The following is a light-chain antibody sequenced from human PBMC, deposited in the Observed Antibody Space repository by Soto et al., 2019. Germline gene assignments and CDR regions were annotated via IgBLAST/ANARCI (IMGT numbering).Light chain of an antibody. J-gene: IGKJ5*01. CDR1: QSVSSN. Sequence: ETVMTQSPATLSVSPGERVTLSCRASQSVSSNVAWYKKKAGQPPRLLIYGASTRATGVPARFSGSGSETEFTLTISSLQSEDFAVYYCQQYDKWPPITFGQGTRLEIK. CDR3: QQYDKWPPIT. CDR2: GAS. V-gene: IGKV3-15*01.